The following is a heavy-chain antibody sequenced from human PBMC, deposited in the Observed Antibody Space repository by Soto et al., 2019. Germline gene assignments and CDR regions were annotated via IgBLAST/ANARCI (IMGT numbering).Heavy chain of an antibody. Sequence: SEPQSITSTVAGCTIRRHDGRWIRQHPGKGLKWIGYIYYRGSTKYNPSLKSRVTISVDTSKNPFSLKLSSVTAADTALYYCARNDYEAGVGEYFQHWGQGTLVTVSS. CDR2: IYYRGST. CDR1: GCTIRRHD. CDR3: ARNDYEAGVGEYFQH. D-gene: IGHD4-17*01. J-gene: IGHJ1*01. V-gene: IGHV4-59*11.